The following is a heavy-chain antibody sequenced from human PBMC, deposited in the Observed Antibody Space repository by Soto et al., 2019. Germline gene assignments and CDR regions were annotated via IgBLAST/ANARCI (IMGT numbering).Heavy chain of an antibody. CDR2: INHSGST. D-gene: IGHD2-15*01. CDR1: GGSFSGYY. J-gene: IGHJ4*02. Sequence: SETLSLTCAVYGGSFSGYYWSWIRQPPGKGLEWIGEINHSGSTNYNPSLKSRVTISVDTSKNQFSLKLRSVTAADTAVYYCARGREDIVVVVAATPFRNYDYWGQGTLVTVSS. V-gene: IGHV4-34*01. CDR3: ARGREDIVVVVAATPFRNYDY.